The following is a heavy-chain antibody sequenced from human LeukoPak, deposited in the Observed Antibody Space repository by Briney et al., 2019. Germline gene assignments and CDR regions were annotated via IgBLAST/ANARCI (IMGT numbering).Heavy chain of an antibody. Sequence: PSETLSLTCTVSGGSISSSSYYWGWIRQPPGKGLEWIGSIYYSGSTYYNPSLKSRVTISVDTSKNQFSLKLSSVTAADTAVYYCARQPWGSGPGHMDVWGKGTTVTVSS. CDR1: GGSISSSSYY. CDR3: ARQPWGSGPGHMDV. J-gene: IGHJ6*03. V-gene: IGHV4-39*01. CDR2: IYYSGST. D-gene: IGHD3-16*01.